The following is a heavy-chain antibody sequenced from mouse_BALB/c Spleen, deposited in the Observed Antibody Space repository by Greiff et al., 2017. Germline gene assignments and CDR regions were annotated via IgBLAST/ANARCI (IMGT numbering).Heavy chain of an antibody. CDR2: INPSNGGT. J-gene: IGHJ4*01. CDR1: GYTFTSYY. V-gene: IGHV1S81*02. Sequence: QVQLQQSGAELVKPGASVKLSCKASGYTFTSYYMYWVKQRPGQGLEWIGEINPSNGGTNFNDKFKSKATLTVDKSSSTAYMQLSSLTSEDSAVYYCTRTVLYAMDYWGQGTTVTVSS. D-gene: IGHD1-1*01. CDR3: TRTVLYAMDY.